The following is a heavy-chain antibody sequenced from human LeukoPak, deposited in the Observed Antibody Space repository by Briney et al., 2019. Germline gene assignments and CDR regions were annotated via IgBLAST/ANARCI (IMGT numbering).Heavy chain of an antibody. CDR2: INAGNGNT. CDR3: ARDHCTNGVCNWFDP. CDR1: GGTFSSYA. V-gene: IGHV1-3*01. Sequence: ASVKVSCKASGGTFSSYAISWVRQAPGQGLEWMGWINAGNGNTKYSQKFQGRVTITRDTSASTAYMELSSLRSEDTAVYYCARDHCTNGVCNWFDPWGQGTLVTVSS. D-gene: IGHD2-8*01. J-gene: IGHJ5*02.